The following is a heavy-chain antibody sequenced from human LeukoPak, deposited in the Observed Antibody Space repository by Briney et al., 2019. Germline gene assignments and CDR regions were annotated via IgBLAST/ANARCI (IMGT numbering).Heavy chain of an antibody. CDR3: ARLYDSSGYDGNFDY. CDR1: GGSISSGGYY. J-gene: IGHJ4*02. CDR2: IYYSGST. V-gene: IGHV4-31*03. D-gene: IGHD3-22*01. Sequence: SETLSLTCTVSGGSISSGGYYWSWIRQHPGKGLEWIGYIYYSGSTYYNPSLKSRVAISVDTSKNQFSLKLSSVTAADTAVYYCARLYDSSGYDGNFDYWGQGTLVTVSS.